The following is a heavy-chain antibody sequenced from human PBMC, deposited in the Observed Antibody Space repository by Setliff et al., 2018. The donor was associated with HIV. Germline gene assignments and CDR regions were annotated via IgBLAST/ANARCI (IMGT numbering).Heavy chain of an antibody. V-gene: IGHV4-59*08. CDR3: ARAPSMITFGGVTGPDAFDI. CDR1: GASISGSY. CDR2: MSLTRDT. Sequence: PSETLSLTCTVPGASISGSYWIWIRQPPGKGLEWIGYMSLTRDTKYNPSLNSRVTTSIDTSKNQFSLELRSVTAADTAVYYCARAPSMITFGGVTGPDAFDIWGQGTMVTVSS. D-gene: IGHD3-16*01. J-gene: IGHJ3*02.